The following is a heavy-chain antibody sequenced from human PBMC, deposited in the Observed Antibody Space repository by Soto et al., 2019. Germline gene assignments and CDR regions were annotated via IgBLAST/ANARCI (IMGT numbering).Heavy chain of an antibody. CDR2: TYYRSKWYF. V-gene: IGHV6-1*01. Sequence: SQTLSLTCAISGDSVSTNSGAWNXXRQSPSRGLEWLGRTYYRSKWYFQYAASVKSRITINPDTSKNQISLQLNSVTPEDTALYYCVRDGCSPTTCYGGRMNAFDIWGQGTVVTVS. D-gene: IGHD2-2*01. CDR3: VRDGCSPTTCYGGRMNAFDI. J-gene: IGHJ3*02. CDR1: GDSVSTNSGA.